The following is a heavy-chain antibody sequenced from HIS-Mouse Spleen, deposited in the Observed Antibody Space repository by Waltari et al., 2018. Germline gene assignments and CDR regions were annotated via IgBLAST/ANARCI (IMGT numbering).Heavy chain of an antibody. Sequence: EVQLVESGGGLVQPGGSLGLSCAASGFPLGSSGNPGARPAPGKGPGWVSRINSDGSSTSYADSVKGRFTISRDNAKNTLYLQMNSLRAEDTAVYYCARDGGRVYSSSFDYWGQGTLVTVSS. V-gene: IGHV3-74*01. CDR2: INSDGSST. CDR3: ARDGGRVYSSSFDY. CDR1: GFPLGSSG. J-gene: IGHJ4*02. D-gene: IGHD6-6*01.